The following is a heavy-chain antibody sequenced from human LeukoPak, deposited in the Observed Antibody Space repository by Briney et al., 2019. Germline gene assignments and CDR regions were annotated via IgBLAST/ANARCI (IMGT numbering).Heavy chain of an antibody. D-gene: IGHD5-18*01. CDR1: GFTFSSYA. CDR2: ISGSGGST. J-gene: IGHJ3*02. V-gene: IGHV3-23*01. Sequence: PGGSLRLSCAASGFTFSSYAMSWVRQAPGKGLEWVSAISGSGGSTYYADSVKGRFTISRDNSKNTLYLQMNSLRAEDTAVYYCAKDNGPAMVYPDAFDIWGQGTMVTVSS. CDR3: AKDNGPAMVYPDAFDI.